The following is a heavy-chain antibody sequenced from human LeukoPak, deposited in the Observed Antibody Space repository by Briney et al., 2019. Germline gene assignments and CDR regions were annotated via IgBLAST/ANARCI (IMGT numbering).Heavy chain of an antibody. D-gene: IGHD6-13*01. CDR1: GFTVSSNY. CDR2: IYSGGST. CDR3: ARVWRGIAAAGTPYFDY. V-gene: IGHV3-53*01. J-gene: IGHJ4*02. Sequence: GGSLRLSCAASGFTVSSNYMSWVRQAPGKGLEWVSVIYSGGSTYYADSVKGRFTISRDNSKNTLYLQMNSLRAEDTAVYYCARVWRGIAAAGTPYFDYWGQGTLVTVSS.